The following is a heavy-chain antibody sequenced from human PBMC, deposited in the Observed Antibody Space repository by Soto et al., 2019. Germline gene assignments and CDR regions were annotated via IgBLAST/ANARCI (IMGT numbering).Heavy chain of an antibody. V-gene: IGHV3-7*03. Sequence: DVQLEESGGGLVQPGESLRLSCAVSGFTLSMYSMSWVRQAPGKGLEWVAKIPQEGSDGHYVDSVKGQFTISRDNAKNSVYLQMNSLRADYTAVYYCARDQLILPAHDFFYGSDVWGQGAKVTVSS. D-gene: IGHD2-21*02. CDR3: ARDQLILPAHDFFYGSDV. CDR2: IPQEGSDG. CDR1: GFTLSMYS. J-gene: IGHJ6*02.